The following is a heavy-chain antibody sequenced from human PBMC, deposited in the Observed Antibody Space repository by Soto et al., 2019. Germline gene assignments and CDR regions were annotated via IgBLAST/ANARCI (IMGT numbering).Heavy chain of an antibody. Sequence: PSETLSLTCTVSGGSISSYYWSWIRQPPGKGLEWIGDIYHSGSTNYNPSLKSRVTISVDTSKNQFSLKLSSVTAADTAVYYCVRGAIAAAGTYFDYWGQGTLVTVSS. CDR1: GGSISSYY. CDR3: VRGAIAAAGTYFDY. D-gene: IGHD6-13*01. J-gene: IGHJ4*02. CDR2: IYHSGST. V-gene: IGHV4-59*12.